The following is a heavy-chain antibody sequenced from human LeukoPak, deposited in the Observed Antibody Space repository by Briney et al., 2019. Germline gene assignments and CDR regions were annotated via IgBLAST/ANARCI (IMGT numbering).Heavy chain of an antibody. Sequence: ASVKVSCKASGYTFTGYYMHWVRQAPGQGLEWMGWINPNSGGTNYAQKFQGRVTMTRNTSISTAYMELSSLRSEDTAVYYCARVRYYYYGMDVWGQGTTVTVSS. CDR3: ARVRYYYYGMDV. V-gene: IGHV1-2*02. J-gene: IGHJ6*02. CDR1: GYTFTGYY. CDR2: INPNSGGT.